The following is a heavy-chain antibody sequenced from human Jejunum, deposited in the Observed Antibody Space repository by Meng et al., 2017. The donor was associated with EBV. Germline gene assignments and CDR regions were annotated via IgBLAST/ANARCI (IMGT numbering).Heavy chain of an antibody. CDR2: IYHSGSA. D-gene: IGHD2-2*01. J-gene: IGHJ5*02. V-gene: IGHV4-30-2*06. CDR1: GGSISTGGYS. Sequence: QLHQQESGSGLGKTSXXLLLTCAVSGGSISTGGYSCHWNRQSPGKGREWIGYIYHSGSAYYNPSLKSRLTLSVDRSRYQFSLKLISVTAADTAVYYCARGTSGFDHWGQGTLVPVSS. CDR3: ARGTSGFDH.